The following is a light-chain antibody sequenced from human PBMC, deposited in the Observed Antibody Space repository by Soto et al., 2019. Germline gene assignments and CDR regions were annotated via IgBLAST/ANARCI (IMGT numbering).Light chain of an antibody. CDR1: QSVSSY. CDR3: QQGSNWPPLT. Sequence: EIVLTQSPATLSLSPGERATLSCRASQSVSSYLAWYHQKPGQAPRLLIYDASNRATGIPARFSGSGSGTDFTLTISSLEPEDFAVYYCQQGSNWPPLTFGGGTKVEIK. V-gene: IGKV3-11*01. CDR2: DAS. J-gene: IGKJ4*01.